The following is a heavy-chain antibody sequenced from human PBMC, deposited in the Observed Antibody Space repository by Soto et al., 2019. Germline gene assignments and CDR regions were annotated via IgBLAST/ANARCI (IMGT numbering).Heavy chain of an antibody. D-gene: IGHD2-15*01. CDR3: ARGRLITGYCSGGSCYPYYDYYYYYGMDV. V-gene: IGHV4-59*12. CDR2: IYYSGST. J-gene: IGHJ6*02. CDR1: GGSISSYY. Sequence: ETLSLTYTVSGGSISSYYWSWIRQPPVKGLEWIGYIYYSGSTNYNPSLKSRVTISVDTSKNQFSLKLSSVTAADTAVYYCARGRLITGYCSGGSCYPYYDYYYYYGMDVWGQGTTVTVSS.